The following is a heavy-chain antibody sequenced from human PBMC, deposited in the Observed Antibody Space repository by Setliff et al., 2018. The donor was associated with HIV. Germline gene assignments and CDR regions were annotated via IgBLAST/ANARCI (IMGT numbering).Heavy chain of an antibody. D-gene: IGHD2-15*01. CDR1: GYSLIALS. Sequence: GASVKVSCKVSGYSLIALSMHWVRQTPGKGLEWMGRFNREYGGTIYSPNFQDRVTMTEDASTDTAYMELSSLTSEDTAVYYCARARTRVQGGKSLYYMDVWGKGTTVTVSS. V-gene: IGHV1-24*01. CDR2: FNREYGGT. CDR3: ARARTRVQGGKSLYYMDV. J-gene: IGHJ6*03.